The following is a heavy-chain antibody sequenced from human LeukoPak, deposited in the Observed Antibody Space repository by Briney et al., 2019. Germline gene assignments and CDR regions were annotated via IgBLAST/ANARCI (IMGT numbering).Heavy chain of an antibody. D-gene: IGHD6-13*01. Sequence: SETLSLTCTVSGGSISTYYWNWIRQPPGKGLDWIGYISYSGSTNYNPSLKSRVTISVDTSKNQFSLKLSSVTAADTAVYYCARVSLAAAGTDWFDPWGQGTLVTVSS. J-gene: IGHJ5*02. V-gene: IGHV4-59*12. CDR3: ARVSLAAAGTDWFDP. CDR1: GGSISTYY. CDR2: ISYSGST.